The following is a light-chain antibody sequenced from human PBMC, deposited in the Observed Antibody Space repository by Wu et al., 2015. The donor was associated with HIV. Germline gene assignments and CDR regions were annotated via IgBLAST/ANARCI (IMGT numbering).Light chain of an antibody. J-gene: IGKJ2*01. Sequence: EIVLTQSPATLSLSPGERATLSCRASQTLSSYLAWHQQKPGQAPRLLIFGASNRATGIPARFSGSGSGTDFTLTISRLEPEDFAVYYCQHYGSSSYTFGQGTKLEIK. CDR3: QHYGSSSYT. CDR2: GAS. V-gene: IGKV3-20*01. CDR1: QTLSSY.